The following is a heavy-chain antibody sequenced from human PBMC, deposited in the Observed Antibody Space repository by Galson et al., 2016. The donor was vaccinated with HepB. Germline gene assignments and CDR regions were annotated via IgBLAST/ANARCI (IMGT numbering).Heavy chain of an antibody. V-gene: IGHV3-72*01. J-gene: IGHJ4*02. Sequence: SLRLSCAASGFTFSSYGMHWVRQAPVKGLEWVGRTRDKAESYTTEYAASVKGRFTISRDDSKNSLYLQMNSLKTEDTAVYYCARSERHFPFDYWGQGTLVTVSS. CDR2: TRDKAESYTT. CDR1: GFTFSSYG. CDR3: ARSERHFPFDY.